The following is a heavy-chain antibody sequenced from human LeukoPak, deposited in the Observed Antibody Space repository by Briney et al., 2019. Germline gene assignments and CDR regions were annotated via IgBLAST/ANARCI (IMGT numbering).Heavy chain of an antibody. Sequence: PSETLSLTCAVYGGSFSGYYWSWIRQPPGKGLEWIGEINHSGSTNYNPSLKSRVTISVDTSKNQFSLKLSSVTAADTAVYYCARGWMTTATHFDYWGQGTLVTVSS. V-gene: IGHV4-34*01. CDR3: ARGWMTTATHFDY. CDR1: GGSFSGYY. D-gene: IGHD4-17*01. CDR2: INHSGST. J-gene: IGHJ4*02.